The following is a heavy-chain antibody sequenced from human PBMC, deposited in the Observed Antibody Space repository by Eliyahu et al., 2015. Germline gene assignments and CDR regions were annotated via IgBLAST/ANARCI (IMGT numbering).Heavy chain of an antibody. Sequence: QVQLVESGGGVVQPGGSXXLXCXASXXIFRSYGMHWVRQAPGKGLEWVAIIWYDGSNKYYAESVQGRFTISRDNSKNTLDLQMDNLRAEDTAIYYCTRDPPYGYNYFDYWGQGALVTVSS. CDR1: XXIFRSYG. J-gene: IGHJ4*02. CDR3: TRDPPYGYNYFDY. CDR2: IWYDGSNK. D-gene: IGHD5-24*01. V-gene: IGHV3-33*01.